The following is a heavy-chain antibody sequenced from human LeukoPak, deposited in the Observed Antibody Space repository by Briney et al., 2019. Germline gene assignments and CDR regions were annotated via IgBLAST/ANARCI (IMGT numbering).Heavy chain of an antibody. CDR3: ARHDGIADAFDI. V-gene: IGHV4-59*08. Sequence: SETLSLTCTVSGGSISNYYWSWIRQPPGKGLEWIGYIYYSGSTNYNPSLKSRVTISVDTSKNQFSLKLSSVTAADTAVYYCARHDGIADAFDIWGQGTMVTASS. J-gene: IGHJ3*02. D-gene: IGHD6-13*01. CDR2: IYYSGST. CDR1: GGSISNYY.